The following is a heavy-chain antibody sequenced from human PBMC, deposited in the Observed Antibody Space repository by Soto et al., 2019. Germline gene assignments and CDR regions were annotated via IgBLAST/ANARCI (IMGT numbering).Heavy chain of an antibody. CDR2: IYYSGST. D-gene: IGHD3-10*01. V-gene: IGHV4-59*01. CDR1: GGSINSYY. Sequence: SETLSLTCTVSGGSINSYYWSWIRQPPGKGLEWIGYIYYSGSTNYNPSLKSRVTISVDTSKNKFSLKLSPVTAADTAVYYCAREGARDRFGAFDIWGQGTMVTVSS. CDR3: AREGARDRFGAFDI. J-gene: IGHJ3*02.